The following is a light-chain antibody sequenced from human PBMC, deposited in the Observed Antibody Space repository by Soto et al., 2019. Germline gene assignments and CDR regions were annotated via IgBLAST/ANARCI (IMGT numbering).Light chain of an antibody. Sequence: QTVVTQEPSLTVSPGGTVTLTCGSSTGAVTSGHYPYWFQQKPGQAPRTLIYDTSNKHSWTPARFSGSLLGGKAALTLSGAQPEDEAEYYCFLSYSGARKVFGGGTKVTVL. CDR1: TGAVTSGHY. CDR3: FLSYSGARKV. J-gene: IGLJ2*01. CDR2: DTS. V-gene: IGLV7-46*01.